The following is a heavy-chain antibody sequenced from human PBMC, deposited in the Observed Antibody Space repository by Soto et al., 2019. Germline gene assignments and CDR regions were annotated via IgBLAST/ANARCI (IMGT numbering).Heavy chain of an antibody. V-gene: IGHV4-4*07. CDR1: CNSITSDY. J-gene: IGHJ5*02. CDR3: ARDRDLALGYWFDP. CDR2: IPTNEST. D-gene: IGHD3-22*01. Sequence: ETLSLTWSVSCNSITSDYWSWIRQPAGKGLEWNGRIPTNESTNYNHSRKSRVTMSVHKSKNQLSLKRSSGTGADTVVYYCARDRDLALGYWFDPWGQATLVTVS.